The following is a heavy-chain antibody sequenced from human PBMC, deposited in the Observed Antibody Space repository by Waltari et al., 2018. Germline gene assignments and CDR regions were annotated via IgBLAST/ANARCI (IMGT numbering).Heavy chain of an antibody. J-gene: IGHJ4*02. CDR3: APMGASRLTWTD. V-gene: IGHV3-48*01. D-gene: IGHD1-26*01. CDR1: GFSCSSYG. CDR2: ISGGGYPI. Sequence: EVQLVESGGGLVQPGGSLRLPCAASGFSCSSYGMNWVRQAPGKGLEWVAHISGGGYPIYYADSVKGRFTISRDNAKNSLFLQMNGLRAEDTAVYYCAPMGASRLTWTDWGQGTLVTVSS.